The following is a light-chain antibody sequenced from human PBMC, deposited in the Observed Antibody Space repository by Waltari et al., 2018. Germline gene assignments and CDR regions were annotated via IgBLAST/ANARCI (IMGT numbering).Light chain of an antibody. CDR2: WAS. Sequence: DIVMTQSPDSLAVSLGERATTNCKSSQSVLHSSNKNNYLAWYQQKPGQHPKLLIYWASTRGSGVPDRFSGSGSGTDFTLTISSLQAEDVAVYYCQQYYSTPLTFGQGTKVEIK. J-gene: IGKJ1*01. V-gene: IGKV4-1*01. CDR1: QSVLHSSNKNNY. CDR3: QQYYSTPLT.